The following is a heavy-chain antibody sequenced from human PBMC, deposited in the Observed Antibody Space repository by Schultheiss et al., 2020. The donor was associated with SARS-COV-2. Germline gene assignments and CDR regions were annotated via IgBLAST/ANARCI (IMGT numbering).Heavy chain of an antibody. Sequence: GGSLRLSCAASGLTFNSYAMHWVRQAPGKGLEWVTFIRYDGSNKNYADSVKGRVTISRDNSKSTLYLQMNSLRDEDTAVYYCAKDVLRFLGEGGYHYMDVWGKGTTVTVAS. J-gene: IGHJ6*03. CDR2: IRYDGSNK. CDR3: AKDVLRFLGEGGYHYMDV. CDR1: GLTFNSYA. D-gene: IGHD3-3*01. V-gene: IGHV3-30*02.